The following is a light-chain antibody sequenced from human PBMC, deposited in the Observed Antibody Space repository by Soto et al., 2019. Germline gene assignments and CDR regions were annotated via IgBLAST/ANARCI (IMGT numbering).Light chain of an antibody. V-gene: IGKV3-20*01. Sequence: EIVLTQSPGTLSLSPGERATLSCRASQSVDSSYLAWYQQKPGQAPRLLIYGASSRAPGIPDRFSGSGSGTDFTLTISRLEPEDFAVYYCQQYSSSTSLLWTFGQGTKVEVK. CDR2: GAS. J-gene: IGKJ1*01. CDR1: QSVDSSY. CDR3: QQYSSSTSLLWT.